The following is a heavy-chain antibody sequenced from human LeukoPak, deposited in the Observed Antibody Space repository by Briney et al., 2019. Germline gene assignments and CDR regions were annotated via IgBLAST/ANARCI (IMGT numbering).Heavy chain of an antibody. D-gene: IGHD6-6*01. CDR1: GGSISSLY. Sequence: SETLSLTCSVSGGSISSLYWSWIGQPPGKGLEWIGYIYYTGSTNYNPSLKSRVTMFVDMSKNQFSLRLSSVTAADTAMYYCARHRAYSSSSPFDYWGQGTLVTVSS. CDR3: ARHRAYSSSSPFDY. CDR2: IYYTGST. V-gene: IGHV4-59*08. J-gene: IGHJ4*02.